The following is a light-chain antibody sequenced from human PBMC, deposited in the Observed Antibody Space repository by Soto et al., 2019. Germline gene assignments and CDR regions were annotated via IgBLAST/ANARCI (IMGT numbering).Light chain of an antibody. CDR3: QQSYRTPHT. Sequence: DIPMTQSPSSLSASVGDRVTITCRASQGVSGYLLWYQQRQGRAPKLLIYAASNLLSGVPSRFSGSGSGANLTLTITSLQPEDFATYYCQQSYRTPHTFGQGTKLETK. CDR2: AAS. V-gene: IGKV1-39*01. J-gene: IGKJ2*01. CDR1: QGVSGY.